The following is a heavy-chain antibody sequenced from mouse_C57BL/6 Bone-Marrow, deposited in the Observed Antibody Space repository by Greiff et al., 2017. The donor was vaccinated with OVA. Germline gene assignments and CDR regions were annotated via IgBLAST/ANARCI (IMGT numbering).Heavy chain of an antibody. V-gene: IGHV5-6*01. CDR3: ARHQAWFAY. CDR1: GFTFSSYG. Sequence: EVQGVESGGDLVKPGGSLKLSCAASGFTFSSYGMSWVRQTPDKRLEWVATISSGGSYTYYPDSVKGRFTISRDNAKNTLYLHMSSLKSEDTAMYYCARHQAWFAYWGQGTLVTVSA. CDR2: ISSGGSYT. J-gene: IGHJ3*01.